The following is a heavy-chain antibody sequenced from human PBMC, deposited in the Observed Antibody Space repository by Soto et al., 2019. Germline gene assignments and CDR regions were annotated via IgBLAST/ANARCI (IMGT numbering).Heavy chain of an antibody. D-gene: IGHD1-1*01. CDR1: GFSFSSYW. CDR3: AREQSSLLDQLAFWFDP. V-gene: IGHV3-7*03. CDR2: IKQDGSEK. Sequence: GGSLRLSCAASGFSFSSYWMSWVRQAPGKGLEWVANIKQDGSEKYYVDSVKGRFTISRDNAKNSLYLQMNSLRAEDTAVYYCAREQSSLLDQLAFWFDPWGQGTLVTVSS. J-gene: IGHJ5*02.